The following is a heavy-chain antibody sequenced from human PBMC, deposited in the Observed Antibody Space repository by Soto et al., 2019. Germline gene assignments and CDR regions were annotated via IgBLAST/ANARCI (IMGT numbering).Heavy chain of an antibody. D-gene: IGHD3-10*01. CDR3: ARASSGSHFDY. Sequence: QVQLVESGGGVVQPGRSLRLSCAASGFTFSSYAMHWVRQAPGKGLEWVAVISYDGSNKYYADSVKGRFTISRDNSKNTLYLQMNSLRAEDTAVHYCARASSGSHFDYWGQGTLVTVSS. CDR2: ISYDGSNK. J-gene: IGHJ4*02. V-gene: IGHV3-30-3*01. CDR1: GFTFSSYA.